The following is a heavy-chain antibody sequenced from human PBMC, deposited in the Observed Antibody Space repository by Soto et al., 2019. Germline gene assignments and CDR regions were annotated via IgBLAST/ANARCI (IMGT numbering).Heavy chain of an antibody. CDR2: IYYSGST. J-gene: IGHJ3*02. CDR1: GGPIVSGGYC. Sequence: PSETLSLTCTVSGGPIVSGGYCCVWIRQHPWSGLEWIGYIYYSGSTYYNPSLKSRVTISVDTSKNQFSLKLSSVTAADTAVYYCARDSRVANYDFWSGYPDRAFDIWGQGTMVTVSS. CDR3: ARDSRVANYDFWSGYPDRAFDI. V-gene: IGHV4-31*03. D-gene: IGHD3-3*01.